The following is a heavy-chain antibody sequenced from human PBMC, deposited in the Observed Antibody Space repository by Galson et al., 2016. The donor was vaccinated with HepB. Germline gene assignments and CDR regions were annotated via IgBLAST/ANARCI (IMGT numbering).Heavy chain of an antibody. CDR1: SYTFISFG. CDR2: ISPYNGKT. V-gene: IGHV1-18*01. Sequence: SVKVSCKASSYTFISFGISWVRQAPGQGLEWMGWISPYNGKTKYAQKFQGRVTMTTDTGTSTAYMDLRSLRSDDTAVYFCARDGRDYTGSYYPPFDYWGQGTLVTVSS. D-gene: IGHD1-26*01. CDR3: ARDGRDYTGSYYPPFDY. J-gene: IGHJ4*02.